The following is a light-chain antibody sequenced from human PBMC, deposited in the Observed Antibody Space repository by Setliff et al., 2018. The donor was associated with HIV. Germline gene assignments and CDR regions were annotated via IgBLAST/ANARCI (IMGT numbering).Light chain of an antibody. V-gene: IGLV1-40*01. CDR3: QSYDSSLSGYVV. J-gene: IGLJ2*01. Sequence: QSVLTQPPSVSGAPGQRVTISCTGSSSNIGAGYDVHWYQQLPGTAPKLLIYGNSNRPSGVPDRFSGSESGTSASLATTGLQAEDEADYYCQSYDSSLSGYVVFGGGTKVTVL. CDR2: GNS. CDR1: SSNIGAGYD.